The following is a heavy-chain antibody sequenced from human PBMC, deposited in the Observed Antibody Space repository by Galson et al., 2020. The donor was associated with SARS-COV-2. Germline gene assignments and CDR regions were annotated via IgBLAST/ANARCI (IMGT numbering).Heavy chain of an antibody. CDR1: GFSLSTSGVG. D-gene: IGHD3-10*01. CDR2: IYWNDDK. Sequence: KMSGPTLVKPTQTLTLTCTFSGFSLSTSGVGVGWIRQPPGKALEWLALIYWNDDKRYSPSLKSRLTITKDTSTNQVVLTMTNMDPVDTATYYCARHKSGFGELHFDYWGQGTLVTVSS. CDR3: ARHKSGFGELHFDY. V-gene: IGHV2-5*01. J-gene: IGHJ4*02.